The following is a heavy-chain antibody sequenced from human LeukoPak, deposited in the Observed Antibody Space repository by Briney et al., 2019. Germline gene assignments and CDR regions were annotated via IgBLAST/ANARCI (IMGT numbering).Heavy chain of an antibody. D-gene: IGHD1-26*01. V-gene: IGHV3-30*18. CDR1: GFTFSTYG. Sequence: AGRSLRLSCEASGFTFSTYGMDWVRQAPGKRLERVAVISNDGSNQDYVDFVRGRFTISRDNSKNTLYLQMNSLRAEDTAIYYCVKGNSGSYYGAFDIWGQGTMVTVSS. J-gene: IGHJ3*02. CDR2: ISNDGSNQ. CDR3: VKGNSGSYYGAFDI.